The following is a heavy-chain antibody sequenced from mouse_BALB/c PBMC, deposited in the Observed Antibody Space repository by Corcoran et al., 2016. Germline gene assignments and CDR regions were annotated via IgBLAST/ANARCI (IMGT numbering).Heavy chain of an antibody. CDR1: GFNIKDTY. CDR3: ANWDSYFYV. Sequence: EVQLQQSGAELVKPGASVKLSCTASGFNIKDTYMHWVKQRPEQGLEWIGRIDPANGNTKYDPKFQGKATITADTSSNTAYLQLSSLTSEDTAVYYCANWDSYFYVWGAGTTVTVSS. V-gene: IGHV14-3*02. CDR2: IDPANGNT. J-gene: IGHJ1*01. D-gene: IGHD4-1*01.